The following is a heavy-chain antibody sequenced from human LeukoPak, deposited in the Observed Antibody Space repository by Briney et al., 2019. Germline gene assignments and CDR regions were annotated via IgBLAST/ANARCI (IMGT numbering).Heavy chain of an antibody. CDR3: VRAGPPAFDP. V-gene: IGHV3-74*01. CDR2: INSDGRST. Sequence: GGSLRLSCAASGFTFSSYWMHWVRQAPGKGLVWVSRINSDGRSTSYADSVKGRFTISRDNAKNSLYLQTNSLRAEDTAVYYCVRAGPPAFDPWGQGTLVTVSS. CDR1: GFTFSSYW. J-gene: IGHJ5*02.